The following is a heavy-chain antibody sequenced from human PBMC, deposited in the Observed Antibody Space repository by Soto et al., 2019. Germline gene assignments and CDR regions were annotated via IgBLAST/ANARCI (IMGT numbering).Heavy chain of an antibody. D-gene: IGHD2-2*01. CDR2: TYYRSKWYN. CDR1: GDSVSSNSAA. V-gene: IGHV6-1*01. CDR3: AGDHWEPVVPYAVFRLDV. Sequence: PSQTLSLTCAISGDSVSSNSAAWNWIRQSPSRGLEWLGRTYYRSKWYNDYAESVKSRITISPDTSKNQLSLQLKSVTPEDTAVYYCAGDHWEPVVPYAVFRLDVWGQGTTVTIS. J-gene: IGHJ6*02.